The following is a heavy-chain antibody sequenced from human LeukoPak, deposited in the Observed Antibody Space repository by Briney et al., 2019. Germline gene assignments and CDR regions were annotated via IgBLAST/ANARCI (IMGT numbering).Heavy chain of an antibody. V-gene: IGHV3-74*01. CDR1: GFTFSGYW. J-gene: IGHJ5*02. CDR2: INSDGSST. D-gene: IGHD6-19*01. CDR3: AREDAVAGTQINWFDP. Sequence: PGGSLRLSCPASGFTFSGYWLHWVRQAPGKGLVWVAGINSDGSSTTYADSVKGRFTISRDNAKHTLYLQMNSLRAEDTAVYYCAREDAVAGTQINWFDPWGQGTLVTVSS.